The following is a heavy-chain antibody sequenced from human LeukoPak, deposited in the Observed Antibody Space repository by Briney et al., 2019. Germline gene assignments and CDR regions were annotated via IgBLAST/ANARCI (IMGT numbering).Heavy chain of an antibody. V-gene: IGHV4-34*01. Sequence: PSETLSLTCAVYGGSFSGYYWSWIRQPPGKGLEWIGEINHSGSTNYNPSLKSRVTISVDTSKNQFSLKLSSVTAADTAVYYCARGGQLWPFDYWGQGTLVTVSS. J-gene: IGHJ4*02. D-gene: IGHD5-18*01. CDR1: GGSFSGYY. CDR2: INHSGST. CDR3: ARGGQLWPFDY.